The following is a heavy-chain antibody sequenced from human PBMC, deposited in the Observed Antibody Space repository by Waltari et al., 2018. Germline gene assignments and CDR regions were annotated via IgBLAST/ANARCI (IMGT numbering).Heavy chain of an antibody. CDR1: GGSISSSAYY. V-gene: IGHV4-39*01. J-gene: IGHJ4*02. Sequence: QLQLQESGPGLVKPSETLSLTCTVSGGSISSSAYYWAWIRQPPGKGLEWIGCIYYSGSTYSDPSLRSRVTLSVDTSKNQFSLKLISVTAADSGVYYCARQPYDSSGSYYFDYWGQGTLVTVSS. D-gene: IGHD3-22*01. CDR3: ARQPYDSSGSYYFDY. CDR2: IYYSGST.